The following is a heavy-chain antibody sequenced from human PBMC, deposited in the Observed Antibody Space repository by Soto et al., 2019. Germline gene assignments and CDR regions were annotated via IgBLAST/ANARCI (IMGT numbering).Heavy chain of an antibody. CDR2: ISNDGSNK. CDR3: ARAGGGYLDY. V-gene: IGHV3-30*04. CDR1: GFTISNYA. D-gene: IGHD3-22*01. Sequence: QVQLVESGGGVVQPGRSLKLSCVASGFTISNYALHWVRQAPGKGPEWMAFISNDGSNKLYADSVKGRFTISRDNSKNTLYLEMNSLRPEDTAVFYCARAGGGYLDYWGQGTLVTVSS. J-gene: IGHJ4*02.